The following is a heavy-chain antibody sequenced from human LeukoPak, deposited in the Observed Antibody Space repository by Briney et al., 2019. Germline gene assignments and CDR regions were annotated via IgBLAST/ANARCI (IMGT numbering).Heavy chain of an antibody. CDR1: GDSVFSNTAA. J-gene: IGHJ4*02. CDR3: ARGITVIGYYFDY. D-gene: IGHD6-19*01. V-gene: IGHV6-1*01. Sequence: SQTLSLTCAISGDSVFSNTAAWNWIRLSPSRGLEWLGRTYYRSKWYNDYPVSVKGRITINPDTSKNQFSLQLNSVTPEDTAVYYCARGITVIGYYFDYWGQGTLVTVSS. CDR2: TYYRSKWYN.